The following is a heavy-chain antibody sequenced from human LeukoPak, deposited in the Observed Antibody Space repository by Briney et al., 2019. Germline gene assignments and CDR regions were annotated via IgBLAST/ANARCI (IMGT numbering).Heavy chain of an antibody. CDR3: TKRAEFGGFDP. Sequence: GGSLRLSCAASGFTFSTSAMTWVRQAPGKGLEWVSSISTTVTNTYYADSVKGRFTISRDNSNNTVYLQVNSLTAEDTALYYCTKRAEFGGFDPWGQGTLVTVSS. CDR2: ISTTVTNT. D-gene: IGHD3-10*01. CDR1: GFTFSTSA. J-gene: IGHJ5*02. V-gene: IGHV3-23*01.